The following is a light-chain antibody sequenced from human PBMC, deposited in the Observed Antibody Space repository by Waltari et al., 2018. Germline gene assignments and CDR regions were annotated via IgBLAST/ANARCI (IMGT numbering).Light chain of an antibody. CDR2: YDS. V-gene: IGLV3-21*04. J-gene: IGLJ2*01. CDR3: QVWDSSSDR. CDR1: NIGSKS. Sequence: SYVLTQPPSVSVAPGKTARITCGGNNIGSKSVHWYQQKPGQAPVLVIYYDSDWPSGIPERFSGSNSGITATLTISRVEAGDEADYYCQVWDSSSDRFGGGTKLTVL.